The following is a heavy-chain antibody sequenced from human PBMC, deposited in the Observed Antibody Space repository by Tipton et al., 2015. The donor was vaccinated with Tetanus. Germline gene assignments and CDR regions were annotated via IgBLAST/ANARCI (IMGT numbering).Heavy chain of an antibody. CDR1: GFTFSSYW. CDR3: ASGSTLDY. D-gene: IGHD6-25*01. V-gene: IGHV3-21*01. CDR2: ISSTTSYI. J-gene: IGHJ4*02. Sequence: SLRLSCAASGFTFSSYWMSWVRQAPGKGLEWVASISSTTSYIYYADSLKDRFTISRDNAKSSLYLQMNTLRADDTAVYYCASGSTLDYWGQGTVVTVSS.